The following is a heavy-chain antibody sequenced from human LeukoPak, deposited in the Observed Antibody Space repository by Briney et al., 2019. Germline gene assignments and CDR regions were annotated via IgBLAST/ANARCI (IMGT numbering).Heavy chain of an antibody. D-gene: IGHD3-10*01. J-gene: IGHJ4*02. CDR3: ARAGGSGSWDY. V-gene: IGHV3-20*01. Sequence: ETLSLTCAVSGGSISSGGYPWSWVRQAPGKGLEWVSGINWNGGSTGYADSVKGRFTISRDNAKNSLYLQMNSLRAEDTALYHCARAGGSGSWDYWGQGTLVTVSS. CDR1: GGSISSGGYP. CDR2: INWNGGST.